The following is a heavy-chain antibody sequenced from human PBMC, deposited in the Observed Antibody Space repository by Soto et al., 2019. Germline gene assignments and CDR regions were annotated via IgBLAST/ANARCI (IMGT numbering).Heavy chain of an antibody. V-gene: IGHV4-61*01. CDR1: GGSISSSNYY. CDR2: IYYSGST. Sequence: SETLSLTCTVSGGSISSSNYYWGWIRQPPGKGLEWIGYIYYSGSTNYNPSLKSRVTISVDTSKNQFSLKLSSVTAADTAVYYCAREGVSSSWYNYYGMDVWGQGTTVTVSS. J-gene: IGHJ6*02. D-gene: IGHD6-13*01. CDR3: AREGVSSSWYNYYGMDV.